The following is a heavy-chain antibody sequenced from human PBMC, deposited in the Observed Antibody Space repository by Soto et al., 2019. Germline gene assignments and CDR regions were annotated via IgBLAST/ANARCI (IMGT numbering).Heavy chain of an antibody. D-gene: IGHD2-15*01. CDR2: IYYSGST. CDR1: GGSISSGGYY. CDR3: AREIVVVVAASDAFDI. Sequence: SETLSLTCTVSGGSISSGGYYWSWIRQHPGKGLEWIGYIYYSGSTYYNPSLKSRVTISVDTSKNQFSLKLSSVTAADTAVYYCAREIVVVVAASDAFDIWGQGTMVTVPS. J-gene: IGHJ3*02. V-gene: IGHV4-31*03.